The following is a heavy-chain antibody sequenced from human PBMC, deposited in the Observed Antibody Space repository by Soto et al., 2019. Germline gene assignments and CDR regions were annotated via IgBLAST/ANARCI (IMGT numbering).Heavy chain of an antibody. J-gene: IGHJ5*02. D-gene: IGHD3-22*01. CDR2: IKNKDRAYTR. Sequence: GGSLRLSCAASGFTFSDHYMDWVRQAPGKGLEWVSRIKNKDRAYTREYAASVEGRFTISRDDSKNSVYLQMNSLKTEDTAMYYCARARSGYPIDLWGQGTLVTVSS. V-gene: IGHV3-72*01. CDR3: ARARSGYPIDL. CDR1: GFTFSDHY.